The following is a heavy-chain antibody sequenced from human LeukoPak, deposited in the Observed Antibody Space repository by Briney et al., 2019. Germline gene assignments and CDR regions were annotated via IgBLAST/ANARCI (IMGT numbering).Heavy chain of an antibody. CDR2: INPSGGST. CDR3: ARDHKIDCSSTICYEYYFDY. V-gene: IGHV1-46*01. Sequence: ASVKVSCKASGYTFTSYGISWVRQAPGQGLEWMGIINPSGGSTSYAQKFQGRVTMTRDTSTSTVFMELRSLRPDDTAVYYCARDHKIDCSSTICYEYYFDYWGQGALVTVSS. D-gene: IGHD2-2*01. CDR1: GYTFTSYG. J-gene: IGHJ4*02.